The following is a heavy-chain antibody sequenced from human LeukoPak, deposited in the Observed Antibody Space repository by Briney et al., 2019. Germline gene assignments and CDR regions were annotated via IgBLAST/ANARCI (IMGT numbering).Heavy chain of an antibody. Sequence: GGSLRLSCAPSGFTFSLYGMHWVRQAPGQGLEWVAFIRYDGSYTYYGDSVRGRFTISRDNSRNTLYLHMNNLRPEDMALYYCAKDPASGSGSCFYLDYWGQGTLVTVSS. V-gene: IGHV3-30*02. CDR2: IRYDGSYT. CDR1: GFTFSLYG. D-gene: IGHD3-10*01. J-gene: IGHJ4*02. CDR3: AKDPASGSGSCFYLDY.